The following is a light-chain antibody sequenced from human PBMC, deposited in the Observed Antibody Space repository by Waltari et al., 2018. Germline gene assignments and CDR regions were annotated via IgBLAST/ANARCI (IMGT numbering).Light chain of an antibody. CDR1: QSLVHSDGNTY. CDR2: KVS. CDR3: MQGTHWPIT. Sequence: VVMTQSPLSLPVTLGQPASISCRSSQSLVHSDGNTYLNWFQQRPGQSPGRLIYKVSNRDSGVPDRFSGSGSGTDFTLKISRVEAEDLGVYYCMQGTHWPITFGQGTRLGIK. J-gene: IGKJ5*01. V-gene: IGKV2-30*02.